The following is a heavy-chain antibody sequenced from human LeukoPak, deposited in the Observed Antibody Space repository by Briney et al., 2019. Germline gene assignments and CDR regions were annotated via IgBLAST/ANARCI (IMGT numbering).Heavy chain of an antibody. D-gene: IGHD5-18*01. CDR2: IYYSGST. CDR3: ARRYSYGSSLVYFDY. Sequence: ASETLSLTCTVSGGSISSYYWSWIRQPPGKGLEWIGYIYYSGSTNYNPSLKSRVTISVDTSKNQFSLKLSSVTAADTAVYYCARRYSYGSSLVYFDYWGQGTLVTVSS. V-gene: IGHV4-59*01. CDR1: GGSISSYY. J-gene: IGHJ4*02.